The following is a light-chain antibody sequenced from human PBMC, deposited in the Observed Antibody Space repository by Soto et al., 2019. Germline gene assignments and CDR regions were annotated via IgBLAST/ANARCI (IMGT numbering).Light chain of an antibody. CDR1: QSISNH. J-gene: IGKJ2*01. CDR2: GAY. CDR3: QQYSGWPYT. V-gene: IGKV3-15*01. Sequence: EIVMTQSPATLAVSPGESATLSCRASQSISNHLTWYQQKPGQPPRLLIYGAYTRATGIPARFSGSGSGTEFTLTISNVQSEDFEVYYCQQYSGWPYTFGKGTKVDIX.